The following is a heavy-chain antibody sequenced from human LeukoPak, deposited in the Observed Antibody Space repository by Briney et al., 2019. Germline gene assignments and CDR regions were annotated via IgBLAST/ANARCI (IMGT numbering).Heavy chain of an antibody. V-gene: IGHV1-46*01. CDR2: INPSGGST. CDR1: GYTFTSYY. Sequence: ASVKVSCKASGYTFTSYYMHWVRQAPGQGLEWMGIINPSGGSTSYAQKFQGRVTMTRDTSTSTVYTELSSLRSEDTAVYYCARDYEYSSSSSGDAFDIWGQGTMVTVSS. D-gene: IGHD6-6*01. CDR3: ARDYEYSSSSSGDAFDI. J-gene: IGHJ3*02.